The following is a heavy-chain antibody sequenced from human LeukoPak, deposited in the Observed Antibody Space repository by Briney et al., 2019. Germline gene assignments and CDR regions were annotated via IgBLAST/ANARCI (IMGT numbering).Heavy chain of an antibody. D-gene: IGHD6-19*01. J-gene: IGHJ4*02. Sequence: QPGRSLRLSCAASGFTFSSYAMHWVRQAPGKGLEWVSAISGSGGSTYYADSVKGRFTISRDNSKNTLYLQMNSLRAEDTAVHYCAKDDSSGWYGFDYWGQGTLVTVSS. CDR2: ISGSGGST. CDR1: GFTFSSYA. V-gene: IGHV3-23*01. CDR3: AKDDSSGWYGFDY.